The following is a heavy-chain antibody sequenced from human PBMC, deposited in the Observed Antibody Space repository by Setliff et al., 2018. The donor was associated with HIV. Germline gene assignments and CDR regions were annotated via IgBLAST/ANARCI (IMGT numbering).Heavy chain of an antibody. CDR1: GDFFSSAYY. D-gene: IGHD5-12*01. J-gene: IGHJ4*02. Sequence: SETLSLTCTVSGDFFSSAYYWGWIRQSPGKGLECIGSFYETGYTYYHPSLKSRITISVDTSKNQFSLKVSSVTAADTAVYYCARDRGGGYKNLYYWGQGTLVTVSS. CDR3: ARDRGGGYKNLYY. CDR2: FYETGYT. V-gene: IGHV4-38-2*02.